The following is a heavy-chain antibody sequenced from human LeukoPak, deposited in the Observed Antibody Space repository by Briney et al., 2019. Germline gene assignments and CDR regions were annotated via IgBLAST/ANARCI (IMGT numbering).Heavy chain of an antibody. Sequence: ASVKVSCKVSGGYTLSELSMHWVRLAPGKGLAWVGGFDPEDGETIYAADFQDRVTMTEDTSTNTAYMEMRSLRSEDTAVYYCARVPTSTSSSWLSLQYYYYMDVWGKGTTVTVSS. CDR1: GGYTLSELS. D-gene: IGHD6-13*01. V-gene: IGHV1-24*01. CDR2: FDPEDGET. J-gene: IGHJ6*03. CDR3: ARVPTSTSSSWLSLQYYYYMDV.